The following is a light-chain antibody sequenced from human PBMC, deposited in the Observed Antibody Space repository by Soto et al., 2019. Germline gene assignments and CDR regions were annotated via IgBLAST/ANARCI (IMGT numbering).Light chain of an antibody. Sequence: QSVLTQPPSLSGAPGQRVTISCTGSISNIGAGYDVHWYQQLPGTAPKLLIYGNSNRPSGVPDRFSGSKSGTSASLAITGLQAEDEADYYCQSYDSSMIYVFGTGTKVTVL. CDR1: ISNIGAGYD. J-gene: IGLJ1*01. CDR2: GNS. CDR3: QSYDSSMIYV. V-gene: IGLV1-40*01.